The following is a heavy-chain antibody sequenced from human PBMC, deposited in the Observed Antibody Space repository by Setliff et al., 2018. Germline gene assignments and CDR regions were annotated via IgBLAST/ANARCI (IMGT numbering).Heavy chain of an antibody. D-gene: IGHD3-10*01. Sequence: PSETLSLTCTVSGGAISNYYWSWIRQPPGKGLEWIGYIYSSGSTNYNPSLKSRVAISLDTSKSQFSLRLSSLTAADTAVYYCARHVGSRSRGYNYYYYYMDVWGKGTTVTVSS. CDR2: IYSSGST. CDR3: ARHVGSRSRGYNYYYYYMDV. CDR1: GGAISNYY. J-gene: IGHJ6*03. V-gene: IGHV4-59*08.